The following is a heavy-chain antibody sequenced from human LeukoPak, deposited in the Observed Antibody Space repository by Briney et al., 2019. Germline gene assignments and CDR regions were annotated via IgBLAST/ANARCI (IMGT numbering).Heavy chain of an antibody. D-gene: IGHD3-10*01. CDR3: ATSESGRSWDWFAP. J-gene: IGHJ5*02. Sequence: SVKVSCNASGGSFRTYPISWVRQAPGQGLEWMGGLTQFFRRTNYTQKFQGRLTISTDESSSTAYMELSDLRSDDTAVYYCATSESGRSWDWFAPWGQGTLVTVSS. CDR1: GGSFRTYP. CDR2: LTQFFRRT. V-gene: IGHV1-69*05.